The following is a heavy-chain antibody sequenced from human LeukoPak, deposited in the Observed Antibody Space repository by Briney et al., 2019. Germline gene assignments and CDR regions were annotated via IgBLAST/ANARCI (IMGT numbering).Heavy chain of an antibody. J-gene: IGHJ4*02. CDR1: GFTFSDYW. D-gene: IGHD4-23*01. CDR3: ARVRDGGAADF. V-gene: IGHV3-74*01. Sequence: GGSLRLSCTASGFTFSDYWMQCVRQVPSKGLVWVARTNRDETSTTYADSVKGRFTIYRDNAQNTLSLEMNSLGAEDTAVYYCARVRDGGAADFWGQGTLVTVSS. CDR2: TNRDETST.